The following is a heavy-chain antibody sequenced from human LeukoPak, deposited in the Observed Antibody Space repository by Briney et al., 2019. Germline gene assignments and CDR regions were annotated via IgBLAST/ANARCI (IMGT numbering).Heavy chain of an antibody. CDR2: IYYRGST. D-gene: IGHD2-2*01. V-gene: IGHV4-59*01. Sequence: SETLSLTCTVSGGSISSYYWSWIRQPPGKGLEWIGYIYYRGSTNYNPSLKSRVTISVDTSKNQFSLKLSSVAAADTAVYYCARFLGYCSSTSCLDYWGQGTLVTVSS. CDR1: GGSISSYY. CDR3: ARFLGYCSSTSCLDY. J-gene: IGHJ4*02.